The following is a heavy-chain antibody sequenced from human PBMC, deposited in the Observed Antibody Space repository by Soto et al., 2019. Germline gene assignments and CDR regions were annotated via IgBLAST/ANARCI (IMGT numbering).Heavy chain of an antibody. CDR3: ARDRCYYNTRSPFDY. D-gene: IGHD3-22*01. J-gene: IGHJ4*02. V-gene: IGHV3-33*01. CDR1: GFTFSSYG. CDR2: IRDDGSNK. Sequence: QVQLVESGGGVVQPGRSLRLSCAASGFTFSSYGMHWVRQAPGKGLEWVAVIRDDGSNKYYADSVKGRFTISRDNSKNTLYLQMSSLRAEDTAVYYCARDRCYYNTRSPFDYWGQGTLVTVSS.